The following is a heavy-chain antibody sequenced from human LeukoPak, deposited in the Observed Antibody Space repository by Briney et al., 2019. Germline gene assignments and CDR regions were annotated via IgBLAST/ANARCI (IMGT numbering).Heavy chain of an antibody. CDR2: INPSGGST. CDR3: ARDMVRGVITPGFDY. V-gene: IGHV1-46*01. CDR1: GYTFTSYY. J-gene: IGHJ4*02. Sequence: GASVKVSCKASGYTFTSYYMHWVRQAPGQGLEWMGIINPSGGSTSYAQKFQGRVTMTRDTSTSTVYMELSSLRSEDTAVYYCARDMVRGVITPGFDYWGQGTLVTVSS. D-gene: IGHD3-10*01.